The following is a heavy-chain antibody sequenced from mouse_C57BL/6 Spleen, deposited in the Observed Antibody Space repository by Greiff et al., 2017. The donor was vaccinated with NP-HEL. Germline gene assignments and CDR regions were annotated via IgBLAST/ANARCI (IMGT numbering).Heavy chain of an antibody. D-gene: IGHD1-1*01. Sequence: QVQLQQPGAELVRPGSSVKLSCKASGYTFTSYWMHWVKQRPIQGLEWIGNIDPSDSETHFNQKFKDKATLTVDKSSSTAYMQLSSLTSEDSAVYYCASNYGSSYVRYFDVWGTGTTVTVSS. CDR1: GYTFTSYW. V-gene: IGHV1-52*01. CDR2: IDPSDSET. J-gene: IGHJ1*03. CDR3: ASNYGSSYVRYFDV.